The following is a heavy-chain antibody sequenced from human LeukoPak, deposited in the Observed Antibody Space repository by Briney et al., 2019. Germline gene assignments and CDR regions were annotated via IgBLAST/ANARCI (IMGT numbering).Heavy chain of an antibody. D-gene: IGHD4-17*01. Sequence: PSETLSLTCVVSTYSISSGYSWGWIRQPPGKGLEWIGSMYLSGTTYYNPSLKSRVTISADKSENQFSLKVNFVTAADTAVYFCAKTDYGHYSGFEVWGQGIMVTVSS. CDR1: TYSISSGYS. CDR3: AKTDYGHYSGFEV. CDR2: MYLSGTT. J-gene: IGHJ3*01. V-gene: IGHV4-38-2*01.